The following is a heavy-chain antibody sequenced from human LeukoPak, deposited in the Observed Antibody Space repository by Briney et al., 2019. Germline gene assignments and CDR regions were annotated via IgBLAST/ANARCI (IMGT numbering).Heavy chain of an antibody. CDR2: ISAYNGNT. D-gene: IGHD3-22*01. J-gene: IGHJ4*02. V-gene: IGHV1-18*04. Sequence: ASVKVSCKASGYTFTGYYMHWVRQAPGQGLEWMGWISAYNGNTNYAQKLQGRVTMTTDTSTSTAYMELRSLRSDDTAVYYCARVRYDSSGYHYFDYWGQGTLVTVSS. CDR1: GYTFTGYY. CDR3: ARVRYDSSGYHYFDY.